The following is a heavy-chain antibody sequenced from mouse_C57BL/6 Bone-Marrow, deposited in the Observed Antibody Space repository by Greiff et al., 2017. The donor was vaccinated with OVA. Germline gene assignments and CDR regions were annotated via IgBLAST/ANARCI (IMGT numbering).Heavy chain of an antibody. CDR1: GYTFTSYW. CDR2: IDPSDSYT. CDR3: AREDSNGFDY. D-gene: IGHD2-5*01. V-gene: IGHV1-59*01. J-gene: IGHJ2*01. Sequence: VQLKQPGAELVRPGTSVKLSCKASGYTFTSYWMHWVKQRPGQGLEWIGVIDPSDSYTNYNQKFKGKATLTVDTSSSTAYMQLSSLTSEDSAVYYCAREDSNGFDYWGQGTTLTVSS.